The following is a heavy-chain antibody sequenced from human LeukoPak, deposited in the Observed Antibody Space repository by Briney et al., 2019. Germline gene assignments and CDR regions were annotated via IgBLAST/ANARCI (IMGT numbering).Heavy chain of an antibody. D-gene: IGHD4-23*01. CDR2: INPNSGGT. V-gene: IGHV1-2*02. Sequence: ASVKVSSEASGYTFTGYYMHWVRQAPGQGLEWMGWINPNSGGTNYAQRFQGRVTMTRDTSISTAYMELSRLRSDDTAVYYCASPRNPINYGGNSGDAFDIWGQGTMVTVSS. CDR3: ASPRNPINYGGNSGDAFDI. CDR1: GYTFTGYY. J-gene: IGHJ3*02.